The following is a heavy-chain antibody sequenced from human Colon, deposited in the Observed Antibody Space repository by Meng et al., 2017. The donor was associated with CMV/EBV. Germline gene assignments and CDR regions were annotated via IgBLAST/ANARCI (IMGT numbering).Heavy chain of an antibody. D-gene: IGHD3/OR15-3a*01. CDR2: INSDGSSI. CDR1: GFTFRTSW. J-gene: IGHJ4*02. V-gene: IGHV3-74*01. CDR3: AREDFTTSSYDF. Sequence: GGSLRLSCAASGFTFRTSWMHWVRQAPGKGLVWVSRINSDGSSISYADFVKGRFTISRDNAKNMVYLQMNNVTADDTALYYCAREDFTTSSYDFWGQGTLVTVPQ.